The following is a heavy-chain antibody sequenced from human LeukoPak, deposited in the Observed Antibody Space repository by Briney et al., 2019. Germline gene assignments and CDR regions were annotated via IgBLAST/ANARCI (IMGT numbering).Heavy chain of an antibody. J-gene: IGHJ6*03. Sequence: PVGSLRLSCAASGFTFDDYAMHWVRQPPGKGLEWVSLISGDGGRTYYADSVKGRFTVSRDNSKNTLYLQMNSLGTEDTALYYCAKDLFIARGYFYYMDVWGKGTTVTVSS. V-gene: IGHV3-43*02. CDR1: GFTFDDYA. D-gene: IGHD2-15*01. CDR3: AKDLFIARGYFYYMDV. CDR2: ISGDGGRT.